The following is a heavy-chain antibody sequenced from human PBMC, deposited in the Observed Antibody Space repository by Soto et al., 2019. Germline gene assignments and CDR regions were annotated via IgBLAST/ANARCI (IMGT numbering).Heavy chain of an antibody. CDR1: GGSISSSSYY. CDR2: IYYSGRT. J-gene: IGHJ5*02. Sequence: SETLSLTCTVSGGSISSSSYYWGWIRQPPGKGLEWIGSIYYSGRTYYNPSLKSRVTISVDTSKNQFSLKLSSVTAADTAVYYCARQEDIVVVVAAPPGWFDPWGQGTLVTVSS. CDR3: ARQEDIVVVVAAPPGWFDP. D-gene: IGHD2-15*01. V-gene: IGHV4-39*01.